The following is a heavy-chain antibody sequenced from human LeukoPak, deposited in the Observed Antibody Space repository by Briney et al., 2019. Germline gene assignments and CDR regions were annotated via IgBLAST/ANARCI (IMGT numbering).Heavy chain of an antibody. CDR3: ARGGYYDFSGRVY. CDR1: GGSISSGGYY. J-gene: IGHJ4*02. D-gene: IGHD3-3*01. CDR2: IYYSGST. Sequence: PSETLSLTCTVSGGSISSGGYYWSWIRQHPGKGLEWIGYIYYSGSTYYNPSLKSRVTISVDTSKNQFSLKLSSVTAADTAVYYCARGGYYDFSGRVYWGQGTLVTVSS. V-gene: IGHV4-31*03.